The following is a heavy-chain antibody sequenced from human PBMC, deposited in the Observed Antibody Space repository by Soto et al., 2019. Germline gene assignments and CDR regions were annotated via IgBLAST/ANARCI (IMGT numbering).Heavy chain of an antibody. Sequence: SGPTLVNPTQTLTLTCTFSGFSLSTSGVGVGWIRQPPGKALEWLALIYWDDDKRYSPSLKSRLTITKDTSKNQVVLTMTNMDPVDTATYHCAHLIYFDPSGYYFDYWGQGTLVTVSS. CDR2: IYWDDDK. J-gene: IGHJ4*02. D-gene: IGHD3-9*01. V-gene: IGHV2-5*02. CDR3: AHLIYFDPSGYYFDY. CDR1: GFSLSTSGVG.